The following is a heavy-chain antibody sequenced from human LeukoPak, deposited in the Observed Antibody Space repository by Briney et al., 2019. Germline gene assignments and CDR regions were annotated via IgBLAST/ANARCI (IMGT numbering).Heavy chain of an antibody. D-gene: IGHD5-12*01. CDR2: ITGNGGYNT. CDR3: AKPLARFDY. V-gene: IGHV3-23*01. Sequence: PGGSLRLSCAASGFTFSDYYMSWIRQAPGKGLEWVSGITGNGGYNTYCAESVKGRFIISRDDSKNTLYLQMNSLRAEDTAVYYCAKPLARFDYWGQGTLVTVSS. CDR1: GFTFSDYY. J-gene: IGHJ4*02.